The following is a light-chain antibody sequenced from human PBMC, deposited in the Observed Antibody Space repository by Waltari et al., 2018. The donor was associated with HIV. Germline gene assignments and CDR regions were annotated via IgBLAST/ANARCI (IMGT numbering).Light chain of an antibody. CDR2: DVT. J-gene: IGLJ3*02. CDR3: TSYTSNTAWV. CDR1: RSDVGGYNY. Sequence: QSALTQPASVSGSPGQSITISCTGTRSDVGGYNYVSWYQQYPGKPPKLMIYDVTDRPSGVSNRFSGSKSGNTASLTISGLQAEDEADYYCTSYTSNTAWVFGGGTKVTVL. V-gene: IGLV2-14*01.